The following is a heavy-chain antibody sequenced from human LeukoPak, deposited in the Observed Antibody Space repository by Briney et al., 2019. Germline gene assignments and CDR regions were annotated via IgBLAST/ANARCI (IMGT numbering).Heavy chain of an antibody. CDR2: IRYNGNNK. V-gene: IGHV3-30*02. J-gene: IGHJ4*02. D-gene: IGHD3-9*01. Sequence: SGGSLRLSCAASGFTFSTYGMHWVRQAPGKGLEWVAFIRYNGNNKYYADSVKGRFTISRDNSKNTLFLQMNSLRAEDTAVYYCAKDRDDILTGYHDYWGQGTLVTVSS. CDR3: AKDRDDILTGYHDY. CDR1: GFTFSTYG.